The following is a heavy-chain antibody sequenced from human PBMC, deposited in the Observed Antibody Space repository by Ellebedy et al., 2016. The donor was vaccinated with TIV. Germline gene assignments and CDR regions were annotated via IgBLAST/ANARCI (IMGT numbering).Heavy chain of an antibody. CDR1: GFTFSSYA. J-gene: IGHJ3*02. CDR3: ARVAVEDDDAFDI. D-gene: IGHD6-19*01. V-gene: IGHV3-23*01. CDR2: ISGSGGST. Sequence: GGSLRLXXAASGFTFSSYAMSWVRQAPGKGLEWVSAISGSGGSTYYADSVKGRFTISRDNSKNTLYLQMYSLRAEDTAVYYCARVAVEDDDAFDIWGQGTMVTVSS.